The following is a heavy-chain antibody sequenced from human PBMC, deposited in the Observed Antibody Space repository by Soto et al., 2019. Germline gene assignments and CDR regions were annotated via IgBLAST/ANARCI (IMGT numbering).Heavy chain of an antibody. CDR2: ISSRSDTL. V-gene: IGHV3-48*02. CDR1: GFTFSAYA. J-gene: IGHJ6*02. Sequence: LRLSCEGSGFTFSAYAMNWVRQAPGKGLEWVSYISSRSDTLYYADSVKGRFTISRDNAKNSVYLQVNNLRDDDTAFYYCARDWDIVILSVPIPNYNYGMDVWGQGTTVTVSS. D-gene: IGHD2-15*01. CDR3: ARDWDIVILSVPIPNYNYGMDV.